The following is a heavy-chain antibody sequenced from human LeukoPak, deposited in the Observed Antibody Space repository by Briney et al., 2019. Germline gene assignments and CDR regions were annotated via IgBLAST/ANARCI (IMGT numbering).Heavy chain of an antibody. J-gene: IGHJ4*02. D-gene: IGHD3-22*01. Sequence: SETLSLTCAVYGGSFSGYYWSWIRQPPGKGLEWIGEINHSGSTNYNPSLKSRVTISVDTSKNQFSLKLSSVTAADTAVYYCAKLPAYDSSGYYPSDYWGQGTLVTVSS. V-gene: IGHV4-34*01. CDR2: INHSGST. CDR1: GGSFSGYY. CDR3: AKLPAYDSSGYYPSDY.